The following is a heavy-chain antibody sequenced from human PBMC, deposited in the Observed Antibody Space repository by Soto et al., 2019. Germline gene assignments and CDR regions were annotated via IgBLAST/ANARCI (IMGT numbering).Heavy chain of an antibody. CDR3: AREAIADYFDY. CDR1: GFTFRNNG. Sequence: GGSLRLSCAASGFTFRNNGMDWVRQTPGKGLEWVSGISGSGDYTYFADSAKGRFTISRDNSKNMLYLHMNNVRAEDTAVYFCAREAIADYFDYWGQGTLVTVSS. V-gene: IGHV3-23*01. J-gene: IGHJ4*02. CDR2: ISGSGDYT. D-gene: IGHD6-13*01.